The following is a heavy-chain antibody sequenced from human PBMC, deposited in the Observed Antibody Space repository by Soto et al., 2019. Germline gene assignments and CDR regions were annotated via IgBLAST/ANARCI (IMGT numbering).Heavy chain of an antibody. V-gene: IGHV4-38-2*02. Sequence: SETLSLTCSVSGYAISRGYYWSWVRQPPGKGLEWIGSIYPSVSSYHNPSLATRLRLSIDTSKNQFTLNLTSVTAADTALYFCAREKVGTTFFDNWGQGIQVTVSS. CDR2: IYPSVSS. J-gene: IGHJ4*02. CDR1: GYAISRGYY. D-gene: IGHD1-1*01. CDR3: AREKVGTTFFDN.